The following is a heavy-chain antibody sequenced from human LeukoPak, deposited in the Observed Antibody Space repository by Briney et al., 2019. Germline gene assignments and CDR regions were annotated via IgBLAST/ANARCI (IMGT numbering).Heavy chain of an antibody. Sequence: PSETLSLTCAVSGGSISSGGYSWSWIRQPPGKGLEWIGYIYHGGSTYYNPSLKSRVTISVDRSKNQFSLKLSSVTAADTAVYYCARVGFTGGYDYFDYWGQGTLVTVSS. J-gene: IGHJ4*02. CDR3: ARVGFTGGYDYFDY. V-gene: IGHV4-30-2*01. CDR2: IYHGGST. D-gene: IGHD5-12*01. CDR1: GGSISSGGYS.